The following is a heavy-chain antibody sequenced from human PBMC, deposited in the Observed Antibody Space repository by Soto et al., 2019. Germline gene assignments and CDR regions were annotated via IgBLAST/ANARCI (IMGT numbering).Heavy chain of an antibody. D-gene: IGHD6-6*01. CDR3: ARTRSFTLGFYYDGMDV. Sequence: GESLTISCQGSGYSFASYWIGWVRQMPGKDLEWMGIIYPGDSDTRYSPSFQGQVTISADKSLRTAYLQWTSLKASDTALYYCARTRSFTLGFYYDGMDVWGQGTTVTVS. CDR2: IYPGDSDT. J-gene: IGHJ6*02. CDR1: GYSFASYW. V-gene: IGHV5-51*01.